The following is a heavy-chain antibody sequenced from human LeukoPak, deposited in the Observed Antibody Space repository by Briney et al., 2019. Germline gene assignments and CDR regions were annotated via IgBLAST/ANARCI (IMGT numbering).Heavy chain of an antibody. CDR2: IYYTGNT. V-gene: IGHV4-59*08. J-gene: IGHJ5*02. CDR1: GGSISSYY. CDR3: ARQPDYYDSSGYYAHLGWFDP. Sequence: SETLSLTCTVSGGSISSYYWSWIRQPPGKGLEWIGYIYYTGNTNYNPSLKSRVTISVDTSKNQISLKLSSVTAADTAVYYCARQPDYYDSSGYYAHLGWFDPWGQGTLVTVSS. D-gene: IGHD3-22*01.